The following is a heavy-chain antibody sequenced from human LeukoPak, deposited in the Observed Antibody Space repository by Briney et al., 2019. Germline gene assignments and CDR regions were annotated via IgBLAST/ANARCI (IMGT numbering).Heavy chain of an antibody. CDR1: GFTFSSYE. CDR3: ARAPGGGKFDP. Sequence: GGSLRLSCAASGFTFSSYEMNWVRQAPGKGLEWVSYISSSGSTIYYADSVKGRFTISRDNAKNSLYLQMNSLRAEDTAVYYCARAPGGGKFDPWGQGTLVTVSS. V-gene: IGHV3-48*03. CDR2: ISSSGSTI. D-gene: IGHD3-10*01. J-gene: IGHJ5*02.